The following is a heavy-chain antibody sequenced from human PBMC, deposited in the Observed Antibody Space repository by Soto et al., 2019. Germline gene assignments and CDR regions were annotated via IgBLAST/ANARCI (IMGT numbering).Heavy chain of an antibody. J-gene: IGHJ4*02. CDR2: MNPNSGNT. Sequence: QVQLVQSGAEVKKPGASVKVSCKASGYTFTSYDINWVRQATGQGLEWMGWMNPNSGNTGYAQKFQGRVTMTRNTSICTSYMELNILRPEDTALYYCARQKVDASDYWGQGTLVIVSS. V-gene: IGHV1-8*01. CDR1: GYTFTSYD. D-gene: IGHD2-15*01. CDR3: ARQKVDASDY.